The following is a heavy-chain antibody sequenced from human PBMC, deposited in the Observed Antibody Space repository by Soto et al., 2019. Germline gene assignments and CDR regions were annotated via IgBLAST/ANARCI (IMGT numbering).Heavy chain of an antibody. CDR2: IYYSGST. Sequence: SETLSLTCTVSGGSISSYYWSWIRQPPGKGLEWIGYIYYSGSTNYNPSLKSRVTISVDTSKNQFSLKLSSVTAADTAVYYCARDGSAGRDYYYYGMVVWGQGTTVTVSS. CDR1: GGSISSYY. CDR3: ARDGSAGRDYYYYGMVV. J-gene: IGHJ6*02. D-gene: IGHD6-25*01. V-gene: IGHV4-59*01.